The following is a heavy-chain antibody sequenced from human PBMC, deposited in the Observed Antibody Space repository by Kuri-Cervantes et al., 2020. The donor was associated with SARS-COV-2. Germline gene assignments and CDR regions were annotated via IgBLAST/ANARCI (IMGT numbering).Heavy chain of an antibody. CDR3: ARVRVGGMDV. Sequence: GSLRLSCAVYGGSFSGYYWTWIRQPPEKGLEWIGEINHSGNTNYDPSLKSRVTISIDTSKNQFSLKLSSVTAADTAVYYCARVRVGGMDVWGQGTTVTVSS. CDR2: INHSGNT. J-gene: IGHJ6*02. CDR1: GGSFSGYY. V-gene: IGHV4-34*01.